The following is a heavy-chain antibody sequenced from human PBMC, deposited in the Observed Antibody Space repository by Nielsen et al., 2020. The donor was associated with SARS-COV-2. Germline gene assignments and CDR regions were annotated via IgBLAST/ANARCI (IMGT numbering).Heavy chain of an antibody. CDR2: ISGSGGST. Sequence: GGSLRLSCGASGITFTSYAMSWVRQAPGKGLEWVSAISGSGGSTYYADSVKGRFTISRDNAENSLYLQLNSLRAEDTAVYYCARRYNFADYWGRGTLVTVSS. J-gene: IGHJ4*02. D-gene: IGHD1-1*01. CDR1: GITFTSYA. CDR3: ARRYNFADY. V-gene: IGHV3-23*01.